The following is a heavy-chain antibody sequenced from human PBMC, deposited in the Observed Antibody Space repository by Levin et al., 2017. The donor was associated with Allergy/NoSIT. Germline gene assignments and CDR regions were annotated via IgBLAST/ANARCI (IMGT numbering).Heavy chain of an antibody. CDR3: AKDLFATVSSWYISDS. Sequence: GESLKISCAASGFTFSNYGIHWVRQAPGKGLEWVAIISYDGSNKYYVDSVKGRFTVSRDNSKNTVFLQMNSLRADDTAVYFCAKDLFATVSSWYISDSWGQGTLVTVSS. V-gene: IGHV3-30*18. CDR1: GFTFSNYG. J-gene: IGHJ4*02. D-gene: IGHD6-13*01. CDR2: ISYDGSNK.